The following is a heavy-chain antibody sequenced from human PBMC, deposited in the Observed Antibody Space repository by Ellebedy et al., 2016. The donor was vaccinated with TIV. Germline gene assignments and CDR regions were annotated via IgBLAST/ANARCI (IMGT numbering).Heavy chain of an antibody. V-gene: IGHV3-9*01. Sequence: GGSLRLXXAASGFTFSSYAMHWVRQVPGKGLEWVSGISWNSGSIGYADSVKGRFTISRDNAKNSLYLQMNSLRAEDTALYYCAKDMGVLVVTKGFDYWGQGTLVTVSS. CDR3: AKDMGVLVVTKGFDY. D-gene: IGHD3-22*01. J-gene: IGHJ4*02. CDR2: ISWNSGSI. CDR1: GFTFSSYA.